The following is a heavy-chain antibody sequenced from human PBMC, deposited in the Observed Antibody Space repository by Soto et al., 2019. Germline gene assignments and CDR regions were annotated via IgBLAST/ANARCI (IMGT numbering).Heavy chain of an antibody. V-gene: IGHV4-39*01. Sequence: SETLSLTCTVSGGSISSSSYYWGWIRQPPGKGLEWIGSIYYSGSTYYNPSLKSRVTISVDTSKNQFSLKLSSVTAADTAVYYCARPLMTMVRADDGAFDIWGQGTMVTVSS. D-gene: IGHD3-10*01. J-gene: IGHJ3*02. CDR2: IYYSGST. CDR1: GGSISSSSYY. CDR3: ARPLMTMVRADDGAFDI.